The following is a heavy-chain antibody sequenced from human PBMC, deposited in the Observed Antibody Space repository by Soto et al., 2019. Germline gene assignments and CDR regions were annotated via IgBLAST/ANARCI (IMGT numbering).Heavy chain of an antibody. CDR3: ATGTNGTTGWYHP. CDR2: INPKTGDT. CDR1: GYTFTDFY. V-gene: IGHV1-2*02. J-gene: IGHJ5*02. D-gene: IGHD1-1*01. Sequence: QEQLVQSWTEVKKPGASVTVSCKSSGYTFTDFYLHWLQQAPGQGLEWVGWINPKTGDTKSSQKFQGRVTMSRDTSGSTAYIDLTSLTSDDTAMYYCATGTNGTTGWYHPWGQGTRVTVSS.